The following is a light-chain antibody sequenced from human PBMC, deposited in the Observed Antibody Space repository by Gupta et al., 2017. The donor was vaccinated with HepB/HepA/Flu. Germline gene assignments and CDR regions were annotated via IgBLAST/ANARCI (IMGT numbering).Light chain of an antibody. Sequence: QSVLTQPPSVSGAPGQRVTISCTGSSSNTGAGYDVHWYQQLPGTAPKLLIYGNSNRPSGVPDRFSGSKSDTSASLAITGLQAEDEADYYCQSYDSSLSGSVFGTGTKVTVL. CDR1: SSNTGAGYD. CDR3: QSYDSSLSGSV. CDR2: GNS. J-gene: IGLJ1*01. V-gene: IGLV1-40*01.